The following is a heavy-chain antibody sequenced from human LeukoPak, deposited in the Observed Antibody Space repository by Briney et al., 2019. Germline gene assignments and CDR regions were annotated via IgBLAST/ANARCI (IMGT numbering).Heavy chain of an antibody. D-gene: IGHD6-6*01. CDR2: IYYSGST. Sequence: SGTLSLTCTVSGGSISSHYWSWIRQPPGKGLEWIGYIYYSGSTNYNPSLKSRVTISVDTSKNQFSLKLSFVTAADTAVYYCAREVAARRVLDYWGQGTLVTVSS. CDR1: GGSISSHY. CDR3: AREVAARRVLDY. V-gene: IGHV4-59*11. J-gene: IGHJ4*02.